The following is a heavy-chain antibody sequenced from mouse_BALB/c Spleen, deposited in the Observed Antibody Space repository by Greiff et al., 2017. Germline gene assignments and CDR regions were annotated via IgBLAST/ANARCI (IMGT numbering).Heavy chain of an antibody. CDR3: ARSYYGNWGYAMDY. D-gene: IGHD2-10*01. J-gene: IGHJ4*01. V-gene: IGHV5-12-1*01. CDR2: ISSGGGST. Sequence: EVHLVESGGGLVKPGGSLKLSCAASGFAFSSYDMSWVRQTPEKRLEWVAYISSGGGSTYYPDTVKGRFTISRDNAKNTLYLQMSSLKSEDTAMYYCARSYYGNWGYAMDYWGQGTSVTVSS. CDR1: GFAFSSYD.